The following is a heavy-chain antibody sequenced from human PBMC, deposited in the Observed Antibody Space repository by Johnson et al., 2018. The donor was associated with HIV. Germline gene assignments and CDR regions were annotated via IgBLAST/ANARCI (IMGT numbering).Heavy chain of an antibody. J-gene: IGHJ3*01. D-gene: IGHD3-3*01. CDR2: TRYDGSNK. Sequence: QVQLVESGGGMVQPGGSLRLSCAASGLTFSGSGMHWVRQAPGKGLEWVAFTRYDGSNKHYVDSVKGRFTISRDNSKNTLYLQMNSLLPEDTAVYYCARERQILEWLPAHRAFDLWGQGTLVTVSS. V-gene: IGHV3-30*02. CDR3: ARERQILEWLPAHRAFDL. CDR1: GLTFSGSG.